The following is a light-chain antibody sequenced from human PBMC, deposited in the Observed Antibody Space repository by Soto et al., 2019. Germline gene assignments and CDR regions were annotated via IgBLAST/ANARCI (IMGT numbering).Light chain of an antibody. J-gene: IGKJ4*01. CDR3: QQFDDSLPKLT. CDR2: GAS. V-gene: IGKV3-20*01. CDR1: QIVSSSY. Sequence: EIVLTQSPGTLSLSPGERATLSCRASQIVSSSYLAWYQQKPGQAPRLLIHGASSRATGIPDRFSGSGSGTDFTLTISRLEXEDFAVYYCQQFDDSLPKLTFGGGTKVDIK.